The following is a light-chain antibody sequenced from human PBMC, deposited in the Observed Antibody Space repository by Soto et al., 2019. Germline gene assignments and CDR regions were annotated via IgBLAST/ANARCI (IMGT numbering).Light chain of an antibody. CDR1: QSVRSTF. J-gene: IGKJ4*01. Sequence: VLPQSPDTLSLSPGDRATLSCRASQSVRSTFLAWYQQKPGQAPRLLIYGASNRAAGIPERFSGSASGTEFTLTISSLQPEDVAAYYCQKYNSAPLTFGGGTKVEIK. CDR3: QKYNSAPLT. V-gene: IGKV3-20*01. CDR2: GAS.